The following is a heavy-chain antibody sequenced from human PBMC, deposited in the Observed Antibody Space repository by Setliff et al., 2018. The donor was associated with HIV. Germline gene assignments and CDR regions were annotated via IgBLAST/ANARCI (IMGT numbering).Heavy chain of an antibody. V-gene: IGHV3-53*01. CDR2: IYSGGDT. CDR1: GFTVSTSY. CDR3: TKGVKWLAP. D-gene: IGHD2-21*01. J-gene: IGHJ5*02. Sequence: GSLRLSCVVSGFTVSTSYMTWVRQAPGEGLEWVSLIYSGGDTYYADSVKGRFIIYRDNSKNTLYLQMYGLRVEDTAMYYCTKGVKWLAPWGQGTPVTVSS.